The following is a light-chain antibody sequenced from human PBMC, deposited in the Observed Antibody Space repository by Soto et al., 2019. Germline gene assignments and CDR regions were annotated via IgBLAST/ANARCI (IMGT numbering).Light chain of an antibody. CDR1: QSVSSN. CDR3: QQYNNWPTWT. Sequence: EIVMTQSPATLSVSPGARAPLSCRASQSVSSNLAWYQQQPGQAPRLLIYDASTRATGIPARFSGSGSGTEFTLTISSLQSEDFAVYCCQQYNNWPTWTFGQGTKVDIK. J-gene: IGKJ1*01. CDR2: DAS. V-gene: IGKV3-15*01.